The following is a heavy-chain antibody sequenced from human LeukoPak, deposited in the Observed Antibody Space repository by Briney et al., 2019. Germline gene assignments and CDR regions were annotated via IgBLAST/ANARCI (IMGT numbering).Heavy chain of an antibody. D-gene: IGHD6-13*01. Sequence: GASVKVSCKASGGTFSSYAISWVRQAPGQGLEWMGGIIPIFGTANYAQKFQGRVTITTDESTSTAYMELSSLRSEDTAVYYCAREGGYSSSPSRYGYFDYWGQGTLVTVSS. J-gene: IGHJ4*02. CDR2: IIPIFGTA. CDR3: AREGGYSSSPSRYGYFDY. CDR1: GGTFSSYA. V-gene: IGHV1-69*05.